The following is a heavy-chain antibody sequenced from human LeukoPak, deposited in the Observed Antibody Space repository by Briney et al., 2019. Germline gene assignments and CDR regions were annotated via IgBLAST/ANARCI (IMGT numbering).Heavy chain of an antibody. D-gene: IGHD5-24*01. J-gene: IGHJ6*03. Sequence: KPSETLSLTCAVYGGSFSGYYWSWIRQPPGKGLEWIGEINHSGSTNYNPSLKSRVTISVDTSKNQFSLKLSSVTAADTAVYYCARDPLRDGYNTYYYYYVDVWGKGTTVTVSS. CDR2: INHSGST. CDR3: ARDPLRDGYNTYYYYYVDV. V-gene: IGHV4-34*01. CDR1: GGSFSGYY.